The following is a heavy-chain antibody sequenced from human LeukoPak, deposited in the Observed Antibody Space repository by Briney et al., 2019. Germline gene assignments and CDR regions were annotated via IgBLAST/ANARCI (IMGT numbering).Heavy chain of an antibody. V-gene: IGHV4-39*01. CDR3: ASGGGETPFDY. Sequence: PSETLSLTCTVSGGSISSSSYYWGWIRQPPGKGLVWIGSIYYSGGTYYNPSLKSRVTISVDTSKNQFSLKLSSVTAADTAVYYCASGGGETPFDYWGQGTLVTVSS. CDR2: IYYSGGT. CDR1: GGSISSSSYY. D-gene: IGHD3-16*01. J-gene: IGHJ4*02.